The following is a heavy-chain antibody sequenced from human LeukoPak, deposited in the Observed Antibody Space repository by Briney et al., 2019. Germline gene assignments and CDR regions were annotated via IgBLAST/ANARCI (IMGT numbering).Heavy chain of an antibody. CDR2: FDPEDGET. D-gene: IGHD1-14*01. CDR1: GYTLTELS. V-gene: IGHV1-24*01. J-gene: IGHJ4*02. Sequence: GASVKVSCKVSGYTLTELSMHWVRQAPGKGLEWMGGFDPEDGETIYAQKFQGRATLTRDTSTSTVYMHLSSLGSDDTATYYCARDGGYKKSWYYFDYWGQGTLVTVSS. CDR3: ARDGGYKKSWYYFDY.